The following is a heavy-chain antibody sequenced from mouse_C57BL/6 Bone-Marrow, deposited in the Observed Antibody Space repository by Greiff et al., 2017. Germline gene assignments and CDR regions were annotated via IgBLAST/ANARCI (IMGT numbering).Heavy chain of an antibody. CDR1: GFTFSDFY. Sequence: EVKLMESGGGLVQSGRSLRLSCATSGFTFSDFYMEWVRQAPGKGLEWIAASRNKANDYTTEYSASVKGRFIVSRDTSQSILYLQMNALRAEDTDIYYCAREYSNYRSMDYWGQGTSVTVSS. D-gene: IGHD2-5*01. V-gene: IGHV7-1*01. CDR2: SRNKANDYTT. CDR3: AREYSNYRSMDY. J-gene: IGHJ4*01.